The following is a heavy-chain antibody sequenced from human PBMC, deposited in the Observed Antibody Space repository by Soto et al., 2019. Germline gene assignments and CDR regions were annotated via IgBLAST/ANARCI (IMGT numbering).Heavy chain of an antibody. V-gene: IGHV1-69*13. CDR1: GGTFSSYA. J-gene: IGHJ6*02. CDR3: ARTIAVAGTFYYYGMDV. D-gene: IGHD6-19*01. CDR2: IIPIFGTA. Sequence: SVKVSCKASGGTFSSYAISWVRQAPGQGLEWMGGIIPIFGTANYAQKFQGRVTITADESTSTAYMELSSLRSEDTAVYYCARTIAVAGTFYYYGMDVWGQGTTVTVSS.